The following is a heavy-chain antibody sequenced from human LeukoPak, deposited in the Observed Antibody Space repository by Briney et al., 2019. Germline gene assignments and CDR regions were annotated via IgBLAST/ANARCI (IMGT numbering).Heavy chain of an antibody. J-gene: IGHJ4*02. CDR2: INHSGST. D-gene: IGHD5-24*01. CDR3: ATKDGHFDY. CDR1: GGSISSYY. V-gene: IGHV4-34*01. Sequence: SETLSLTCTVSGGSISSYYWSWIRQPPGKGLEWIGEINHSGSTNYNPSLKNRVTISVDTSKNQFSLKLSSVTAADTAVYYCATKDGHFDYWGQGTLVTVSS.